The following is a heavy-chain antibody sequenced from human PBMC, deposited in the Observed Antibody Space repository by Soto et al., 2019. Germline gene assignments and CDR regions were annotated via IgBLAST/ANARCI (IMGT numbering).Heavy chain of an antibody. CDR3: ARDSCISTSCYGPRWFDP. J-gene: IGHJ5*02. V-gene: IGHV1-3*01. CDR1: GYTFTSYA. D-gene: IGHD2-2*01. CDR2: INAGNGNT. Sequence: GASVKVSCKASGYTFTSYAIHLVRPAPGQRLEWMGWINAGNGNTKYSQKFQGRVTITRDTSASTAYMELSSLRSEDTAVYYCARDSCISTSCYGPRWFDPWGQGTLVTVSS.